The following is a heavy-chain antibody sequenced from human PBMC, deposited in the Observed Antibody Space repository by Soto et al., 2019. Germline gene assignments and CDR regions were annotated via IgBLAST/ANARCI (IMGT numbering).Heavy chain of an antibody. J-gene: IGHJ6*02. CDR3: ARQQLLPLYYSLDV. CDR1: GGSISGYY. Sequence: QVQLQESGPGLVKPSDTLSLTCTVSGGSISGYYWSWIRQAPGKGLEYIGYIYYRGSTNYNPSLKSRVTMSVDTSRNQFSLKVNSVTAADTDVYYCARQQLLPLYYSLDVWGQGTTVTVSS. V-gene: IGHV4-59*07. D-gene: IGHD6-13*01. CDR2: IYYRGST.